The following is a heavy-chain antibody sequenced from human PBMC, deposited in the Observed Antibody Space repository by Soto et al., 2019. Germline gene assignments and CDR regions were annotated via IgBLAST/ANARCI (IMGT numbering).Heavy chain of an antibody. J-gene: IGHJ4*02. CDR2: IIPIFHTP. Sequence: SVKVSCKASGGTFTNFGISWVRQAPGQGLEWMGGIIPIFHTPNYAQKFQGRLTITADASTSTAYMELSSLRSEDTAIYFCARSSSGYYVFEYWGQGTLVTVSS. V-gene: IGHV1-69*13. CDR1: GGTFTNFG. CDR3: ARSSSGYYVFEY. D-gene: IGHD3-22*01.